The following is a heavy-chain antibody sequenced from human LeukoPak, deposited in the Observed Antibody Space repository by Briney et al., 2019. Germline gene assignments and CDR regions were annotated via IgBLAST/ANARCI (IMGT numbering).Heavy chain of an antibody. D-gene: IGHD2-2*01. CDR2: IYYSGST. J-gene: IGHJ4*02. CDR1: GGSISSSSYY. CDR3: ASFVVVPAAPDY. V-gene: IGHV4-39*07. Sequence: SETPSLTCTVSGGSISSSSYYWGWIRQPPGKGLEWIGSIYYSGSTYYNPSLKSRVTISVDKSKNQFSLKLSSVTAADTAVYYCASFVVVPAAPDYWGQGTLVTVSS.